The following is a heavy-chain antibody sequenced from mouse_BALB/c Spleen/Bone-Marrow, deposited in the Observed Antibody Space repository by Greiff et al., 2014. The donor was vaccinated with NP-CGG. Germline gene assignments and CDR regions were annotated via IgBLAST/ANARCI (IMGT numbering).Heavy chain of an antibody. CDR2: IDPANGNT. J-gene: IGHJ1*01. CDR3: ARGGSSYGWYFDV. V-gene: IGHV14-3*02. CDR1: GFNIKDTY. D-gene: IGHD1-1*01. Sequence: VQLKESGAELVKPGASVKLSCTASGFNIKDTYMHWVKQRPEQGLEWIGRIDPANGNTKYDPKFQGKATITADTSSNTAYLQLSSLTSEDTAAYYCARGGSSYGWYFDVWGAGTTVTVSS.